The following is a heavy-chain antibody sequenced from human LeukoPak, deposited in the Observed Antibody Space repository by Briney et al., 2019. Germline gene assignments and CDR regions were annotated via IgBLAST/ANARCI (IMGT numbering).Heavy chain of an antibody. Sequence: PSETLSLTCAVYGGSFSGYYWSWIRQPPGKGLEWIGEINHSGSTNYNPSLKSRVTISVDTSKNQFSLKLSSVTAADTAVYYCARDVSLYDGKSGWFDPWGQGALVYV. D-gene: IGHD5/OR15-5a*01. CDR1: GGSFSGYY. V-gene: IGHV4-34*01. J-gene: IGHJ5*02. CDR2: INHSGST. CDR3: ARDVSLYDGKSGWFDP.